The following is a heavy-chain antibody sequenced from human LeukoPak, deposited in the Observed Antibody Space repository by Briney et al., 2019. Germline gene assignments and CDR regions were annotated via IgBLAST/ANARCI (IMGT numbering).Heavy chain of an antibody. D-gene: IGHD6-25*01. CDR3: ARDAAAHYFDY. J-gene: IGHJ4*02. CDR1: GFTFNSCA. V-gene: IGHV3-23*01. CDR2: ISDRGDST. Sequence: GGSLRLSCAASGFTFNSCAMGWVHQAPGKGLEWVSAISDRGDSTYYADSVKGRFTISRDNSKNTLYLQMNSLRAEDTAVYYCARDAAAHYFDYWGQGTLVTVSS.